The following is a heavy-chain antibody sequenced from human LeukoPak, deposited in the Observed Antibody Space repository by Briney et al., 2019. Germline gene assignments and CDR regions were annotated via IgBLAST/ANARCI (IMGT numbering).Heavy chain of an antibody. D-gene: IGHD5-18*01. Sequence: GGSLRLSCAAAGFTFSLYAMNWVRQAPGKCLEWVSYINSESTDILHAGSVKGRFTISRDIAKNSLYLQMNSLRAEDTAVYYWGRDTYPPQLIDYWGQGTVDTVSS. CDR3: GRDTYPPQLIDY. V-gene: IGHV3-21*05. CDR2: INSESTDI. CDR1: GFTFSLYA. J-gene: IGHJ4*02.